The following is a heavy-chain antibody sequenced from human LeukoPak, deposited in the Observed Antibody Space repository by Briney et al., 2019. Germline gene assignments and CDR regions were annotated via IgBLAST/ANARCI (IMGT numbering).Heavy chain of an antibody. D-gene: IGHD2-2*01. CDR3: AKRSTSCLDY. J-gene: IGHJ4*02. CDR1: GFTFSSYA. V-gene: IGHV3-23*01. CDR2: ISGSGGST. Sequence: GGSLRLSCAASGFTFSSYAMSWVRQAPGKGLEWVSVISGSGGSTYYADSVEGRFTISRDNTKNTLFLQMNSLRAEDTAVYYCAKRSTSCLDYWGQGTLVTVSS.